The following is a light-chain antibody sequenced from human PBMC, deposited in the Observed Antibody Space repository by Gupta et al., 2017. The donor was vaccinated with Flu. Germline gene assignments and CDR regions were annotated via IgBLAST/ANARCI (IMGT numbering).Light chain of an antibody. J-gene: IGLJ2*01. Sequence: SYVMTQPPSVSVAPGKTARITCGGDNIGSNSVHWYQQKPGQAPVLVVYDVTDRPSGIPERFSGSNSGNTATLTISRVEAGEEADYYCQVWDTRSDNPVVFGGGTKLTVL. CDR3: QVWDTRSDNPVV. CDR1: NIGSNS. CDR2: DVT. V-gene: IGLV3-21*03.